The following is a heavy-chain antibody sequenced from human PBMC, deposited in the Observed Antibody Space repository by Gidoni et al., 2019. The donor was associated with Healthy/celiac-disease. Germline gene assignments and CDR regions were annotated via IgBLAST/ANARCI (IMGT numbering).Heavy chain of an antibody. CDR1: GYTFPSHE. D-gene: IGHD3-10*01. J-gene: IGHJ4*02. V-gene: IGHV1-8*01. CDR2: MNPNSGNT. CDR3: AREDMVRGVIPFDY. Sequence: VQLVPSAAAVNKPRASVKTSCTASGYTFPSHEINWVRQATGQGLEWMGWMNPNSGNTGYAQKFQGRVTMTRNTSISTAYMELSSLRSEDTAVYYCAREDMVRGVIPFDYWGQGTLVTVSS.